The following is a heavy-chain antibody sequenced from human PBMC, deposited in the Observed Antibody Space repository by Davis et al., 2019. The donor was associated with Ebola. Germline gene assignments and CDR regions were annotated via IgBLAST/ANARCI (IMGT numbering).Heavy chain of an antibody. J-gene: IGHJ5*02. CDR3: ARGIAYSSGCFDP. D-gene: IGHD6-19*01. CDR2: INHSGST. V-gene: IGHV4-34*01. CDR1: GGSFSGYY. Sequence: GSLRLSCAVYGGSFSGYYWSWIRQPPGKGLEWIGEINHSGSTNYNPSLKSRVTISVDTSKNQFSLKLSSVTAADTAVYYCARGIAYSSGCFDPWGQGTLVTVSS.